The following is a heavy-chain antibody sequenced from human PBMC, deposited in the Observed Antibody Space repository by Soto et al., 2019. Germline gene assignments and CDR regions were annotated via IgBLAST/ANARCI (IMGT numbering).Heavy chain of an antibody. CDR1: GGSIINYY. V-gene: IGHV4-59*08. CDR2: IYYTGST. Sequence: LEILSLTCTVSGGSIINYYWGWFRQPPGKGLEWIGYIYYTGSTKYNPSLKSRVTISVDTSKSQVSLKLTSVIAADTAVYDCERIGDYFQAFDQWGQGTLVPASS. CDR3: ERIGDYFQAFDQ. J-gene: IGHJ4*02. D-gene: IGHD2-21*01.